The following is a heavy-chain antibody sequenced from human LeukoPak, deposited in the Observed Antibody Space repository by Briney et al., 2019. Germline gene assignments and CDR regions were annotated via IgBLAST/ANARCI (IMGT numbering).Heavy chain of an antibody. CDR3: ARTSYGGTFDY. D-gene: IGHD5-18*01. J-gene: IGHJ4*02. CDR1: GGSISSYY. V-gene: IGHV4-4*09. Sequence: PSETLSLTCAVYGGSISSYYWSWIRQPPGKGLEWIGYIYTSGSTNYNPSLKSRVTISVDTSKNQFSLKLSSVTAADTAVYYCARTSYGGTFDYWGQGTLVTVSS. CDR2: IYTSGST.